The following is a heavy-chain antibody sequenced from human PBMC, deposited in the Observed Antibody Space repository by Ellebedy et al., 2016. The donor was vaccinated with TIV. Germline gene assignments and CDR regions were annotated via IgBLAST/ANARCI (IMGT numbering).Heavy chain of an antibody. Sequence: GGSLRLSXAASGFTFSSYAMHWVRQAPGKGLEWVAVISYDGSNKYYADSVKGRFTISRDNSKNTLYLQMNSLRAEDTAVYYCARDEQIVVVVAATQGVYGMDVWGQGTTVTVSS. D-gene: IGHD2-15*01. CDR2: ISYDGSNK. CDR1: GFTFSSYA. CDR3: ARDEQIVVVVAATQGVYGMDV. J-gene: IGHJ6*02. V-gene: IGHV3-30-3*01.